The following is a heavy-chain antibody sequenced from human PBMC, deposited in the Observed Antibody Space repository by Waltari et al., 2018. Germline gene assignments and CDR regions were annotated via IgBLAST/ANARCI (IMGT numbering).Heavy chain of an antibody. D-gene: IGHD6-19*01. CDR3: AKDRSIAVAGTDAFDI. V-gene: IGHV3-23*04. J-gene: IGHJ3*02. CDR2: ISGSGGST. CDR1: GFTFSSYA. Sequence: EVQLVESGGGLVQPGGSLRLSCAASGFTFSSYAMSWVRQAPGKGLEWVSAISGSGGSTYDADSVKGRFTISRDNSTNTLYLQMNSLRAEDTAVYYCAKDRSIAVAGTDAFDIWGQGTMVTVSS.